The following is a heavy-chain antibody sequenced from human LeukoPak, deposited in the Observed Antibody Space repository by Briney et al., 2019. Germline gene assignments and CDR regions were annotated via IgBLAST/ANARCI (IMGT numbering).Heavy chain of an antibody. V-gene: IGHV3-33*01. Sequence: GRSLRLSCAASGMTFSSFGMHWVRQAPGKGLEWVAFIWYDGSNKYYADSVKGRFTISRDNSKNTLYLQMNSLTAEDTAVYYCARDSPVSAGQFDPWGQGTLVTVSS. D-gene: IGHD6-25*01. J-gene: IGHJ5*02. CDR2: IWYDGSNK. CDR3: ARDSPVSAGQFDP. CDR1: GMTFSSFG.